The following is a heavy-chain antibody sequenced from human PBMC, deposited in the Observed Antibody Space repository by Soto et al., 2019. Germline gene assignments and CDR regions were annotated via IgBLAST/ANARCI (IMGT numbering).Heavy chain of an antibody. CDR3: TTELRLRDVDRGDY. J-gene: IGHJ4*02. CDR1: GFTFRNAW. Sequence: EVPLVASGGCWVKPGGSRRLSCAASGFTFRNAWMSWGRQAPWKGLEWVGRIKSKTDGGTTDYAAPVKGRFTISRDDSKNTLYLQMNSLKTEDTAVYYCTTELRLRDVDRGDYWGQGTLVTVSS. CDR2: IKSKTDGGTT. V-gene: IGHV3-15*01. D-gene: IGHD3-9*01.